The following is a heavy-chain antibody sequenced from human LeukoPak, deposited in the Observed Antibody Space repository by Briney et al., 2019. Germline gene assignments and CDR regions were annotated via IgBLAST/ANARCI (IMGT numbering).Heavy chain of an antibody. J-gene: IGHJ4*02. CDR3: ATRVGPSEFDY. CDR1: GYTFINYD. CDR2: MNPHTANT. V-gene: IGHV1-8*03. D-gene: IGHD1-26*01. Sequence: RWASVKVSCKASGYTFINYDINWVRQAPGQGLEWMGWMNPHTANTGYAQKFQGRVTITWNTSISTVYMELSSLRSEDTAVYYCATRVGPSEFDYWGQGTLVTVSS.